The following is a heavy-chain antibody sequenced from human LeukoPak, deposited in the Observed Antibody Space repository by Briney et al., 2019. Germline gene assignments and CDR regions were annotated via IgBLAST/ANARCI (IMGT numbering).Heavy chain of an antibody. D-gene: IGHD3-22*01. CDR2: IYYSGTT. Sequence: PSETLSLTCTVSGGSITSYYWSWIRQPPGKGLEWIAYIYYSGTTNYNPSLKSRVTTSIDTSKNQFSLKLSSVTAADTAVYYCARQAGGYHDRGAFSSGYFDYWGQGTLVTVSS. J-gene: IGHJ4*02. V-gene: IGHV4-59*08. CDR3: ARQAGGYHDRGAFSSGYFDY. CDR1: GGSITSYY.